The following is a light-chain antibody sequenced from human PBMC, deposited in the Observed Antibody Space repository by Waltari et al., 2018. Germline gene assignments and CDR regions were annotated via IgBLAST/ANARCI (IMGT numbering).Light chain of an antibody. CDR2: GAS. CDR3: HQYNSWPPYT. J-gene: IGKJ2*01. V-gene: IGKV3-15*01. Sequence: EIVMTQSPDTLSASPGERATLPCRASQNIGNNLAWYQQKPGQAPRLLIYGASSTAIGIPDGFSGSGSGTEFTLTISSLQAEDFAVYLCHQYNSWPPYTFGQGTKLEIK. CDR1: QNIGNN.